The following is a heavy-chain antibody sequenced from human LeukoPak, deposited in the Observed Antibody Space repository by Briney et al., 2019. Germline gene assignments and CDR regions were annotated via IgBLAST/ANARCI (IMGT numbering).Heavy chain of an antibody. CDR2: ISSSSTYI. J-gene: IGHJ3*02. CDR1: GFTFSSYS. D-gene: IGHD5-24*01. V-gene: IGHV3-21*04. CDR3: ARTRLQFGAFDI. Sequence: PGGSLRLSCAASGFTFSSYSMNWIRQAPGKGLEWVSYISSSSTYIDYADSVKGRFTVSRDNAKNSVYLQMNSLRAEDTAVYYCARTRLQFGAFDIWGQGTMVTVSS.